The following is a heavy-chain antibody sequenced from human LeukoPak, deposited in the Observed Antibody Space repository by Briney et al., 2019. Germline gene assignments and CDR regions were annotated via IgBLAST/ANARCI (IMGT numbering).Heavy chain of an antibody. CDR3: ARGYFDSRHSSNPFDY. D-gene: IGHD3-22*01. V-gene: IGHV4-4*09. J-gene: IGHJ4*02. CDR2: IHSSGST. CDR1: GDSISGYY. Sequence: SETLSLTCTVSGDSISGYYWSWIRQTPEKGLEWIGCIHSSGSTIYKPSLKSRVTISVDTSKKQFSLRLTSVTAADTAVYFCARGYFDSRHSSNPFDYWGQGALVTVSS.